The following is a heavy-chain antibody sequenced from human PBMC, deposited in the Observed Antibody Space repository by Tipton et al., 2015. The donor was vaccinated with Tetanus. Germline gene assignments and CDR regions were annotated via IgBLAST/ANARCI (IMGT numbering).Heavy chain of an antibody. CDR1: GGPVSSSNW. Sequence: TLSLTCDVSGGPVSSSNWWSWVRQAPGKGLERIGEIYYSGTTNYNPSLKSRVTISTDKSKNQASLRLNSVTAADTAVYFCARTPDYYYGMDVWGQGTTVTVSS. J-gene: IGHJ6*02. CDR3: ARTPDYYYGMDV. CDR2: IYYSGTT. V-gene: IGHV4-4*01.